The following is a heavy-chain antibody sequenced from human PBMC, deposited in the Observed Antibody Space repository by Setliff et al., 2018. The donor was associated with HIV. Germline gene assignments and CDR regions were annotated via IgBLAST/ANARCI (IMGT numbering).Heavy chain of an antibody. CDR3: ARGGRYSSACFFDY. Sequence: PSETLSLTCTVSGGSISSSGYYWAWIRQPPGKGLEWIGTIYYSGRAHYNPSLKSRVTISVDTPKNQFSLKLSSVTAADTAVYYCARGGRYSSACFFDYWGQGTLVTVSS. J-gene: IGHJ4*02. V-gene: IGHV4-39*02. D-gene: IGHD6-19*01. CDR1: GGSISSSGYY. CDR2: IYYSGRA.